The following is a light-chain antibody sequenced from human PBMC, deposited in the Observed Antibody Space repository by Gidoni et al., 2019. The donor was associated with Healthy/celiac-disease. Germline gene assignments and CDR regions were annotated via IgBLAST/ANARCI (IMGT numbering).Light chain of an antibody. CDR1: ALPKQY. CDR3: QSADSSGTYEV. V-gene: IGLV3-25*03. CDR2: KDS. Sequence: SYELTQPPSVSVSPGQTARITCSGDALPKQYAYWYQQKPGQAPVLVIYKDSERPSGLPERFSGSSSGTTVTLTISGVQAEDEADYYCQSADSSGTYEVFGTGTKVTVL. J-gene: IGLJ1*01.